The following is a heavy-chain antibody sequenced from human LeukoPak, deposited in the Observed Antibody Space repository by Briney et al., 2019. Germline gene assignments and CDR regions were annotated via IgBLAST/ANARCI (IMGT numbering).Heavy chain of an antibody. J-gene: IGHJ4*02. CDR2: IYYSGST. CDR1: GGSISSYY. CDR3: ARGKRGQQSFDY. V-gene: IGHV4-59*01. Sequence: PSETLSLTCTVSGGSISSYYWSWIRQPPGKGLEWIGYIYYSGSTNYNPSLKSRVTISVDTSKNQFSLKLSSVTAADTAVYYCARGKRGQQSFDYWGQGTLVTVSS. D-gene: IGHD3-16*01.